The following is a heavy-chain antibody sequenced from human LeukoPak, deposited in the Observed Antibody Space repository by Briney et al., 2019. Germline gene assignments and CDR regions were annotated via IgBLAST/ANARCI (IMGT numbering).Heavy chain of an antibody. J-gene: IGHJ4*02. CDR1: GFTFSSYN. CDR2: IWDDASNK. CDR3: ARGGRGDYSSPQS. V-gene: IGHV3-33*07. Sequence: GGSLRLSCAASGFTFSSYNMYWVRQAPGKGLEWVAVIWDDASNKYYADSVKGRFTIPRDNSKNTLYLQMYSLRAEDTAVYYCARGGRGDYSSPQSWGQGTLVTVSS. D-gene: IGHD4-11*01.